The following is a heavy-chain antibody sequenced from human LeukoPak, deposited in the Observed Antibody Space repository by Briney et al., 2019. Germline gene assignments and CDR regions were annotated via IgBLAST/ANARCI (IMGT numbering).Heavy chain of an antibody. CDR2: TYYRSKWYN. Sequence: SQTLSLTCAISGDSVSSNSAAWNWIRQSPSRGLEWLGRTYYRSKWYNDYAVSVKSRITINPDTSKNQFSLQLNSVTPEDTAVYYCARGVGYCGGGSCYPAFDYWGQGTLVTVSS. J-gene: IGHJ4*02. D-gene: IGHD2-15*01. CDR3: ARGVGYCGGGSCYPAFDY. V-gene: IGHV6-1*01. CDR1: GDSVSSNSAA.